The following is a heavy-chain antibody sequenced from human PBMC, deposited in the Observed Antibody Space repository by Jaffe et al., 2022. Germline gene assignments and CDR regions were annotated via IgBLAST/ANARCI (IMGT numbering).Heavy chain of an antibody. Sequence: QVQLQESGPGLVKPSETLSLTCAVSGYSISSGYYWGWIRQPPGKGLEWIGSIYHSGSTYYNPSLKSRVTISVDTSKNQFSLKLSSVTAADTAVYYCARPHRAAAGPLDAFDIWGQGTMVTVSS. J-gene: IGHJ3*02. CDR3: ARPHRAAAGPLDAFDI. CDR1: GYSISSGYY. CDR2: IYHSGST. V-gene: IGHV4-38-2*01. D-gene: IGHD6-13*01.